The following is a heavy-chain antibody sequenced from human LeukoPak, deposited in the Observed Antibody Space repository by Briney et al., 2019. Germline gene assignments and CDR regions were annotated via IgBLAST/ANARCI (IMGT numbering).Heavy chain of an antibody. D-gene: IGHD3-10*01. CDR3: ARASGPRTRFDP. J-gene: IGHJ5*02. Sequence: ASETLSLTCTVSGGSISSYYWSWIRQPPGKGLEWVGYIYYSGSTNYNPSLKSRVTISVDTSKNQFSLNLTSVTAADTAVYYCARASGPRTRFDPWGQGTLVTVSS. V-gene: IGHV4-59*01. CDR1: GGSISSYY. CDR2: IYYSGST.